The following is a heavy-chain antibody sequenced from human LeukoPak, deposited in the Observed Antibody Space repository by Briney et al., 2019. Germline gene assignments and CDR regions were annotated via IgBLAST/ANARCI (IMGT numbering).Heavy chain of an antibody. Sequence: LTGGSLRLSCAASGFTFSSYEMNWVRQAPGKGLEWVSYISSSGSTIYYADSVKGRFTISRDNAKNSLYLQMNSLRAEDTAVYYCARDVSGENLDYFDYWGQGTLVTVSS. D-gene: IGHD3-10*01. V-gene: IGHV3-48*03. CDR1: GFTFSSYE. CDR3: ARDVSGENLDYFDY. CDR2: ISSSGSTI. J-gene: IGHJ4*02.